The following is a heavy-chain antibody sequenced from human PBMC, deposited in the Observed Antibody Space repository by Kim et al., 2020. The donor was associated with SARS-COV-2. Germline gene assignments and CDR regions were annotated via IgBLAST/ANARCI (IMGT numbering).Heavy chain of an antibody. V-gene: IGHV4-39*02. Sequence: SETLSLTCAVSGGSISGSNYYWGWVRQPPGKGLEWIGSISDSGITYYKSSLQSRVTISVHTSRNLFSLNLTSVTAADTAVYYCARGKANSFDPWGQGTLVTVSS. CDR1: GGSISGSNYY. J-gene: IGHJ5*02. D-gene: IGHD7-27*01. CDR2: ISDSGIT. CDR3: ARGKANSFDP.